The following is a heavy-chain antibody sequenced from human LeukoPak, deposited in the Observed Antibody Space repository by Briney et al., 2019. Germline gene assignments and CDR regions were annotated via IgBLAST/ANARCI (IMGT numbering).Heavy chain of an antibody. J-gene: IGHJ6*02. V-gene: IGHV3-9*01. CDR3: AKRNGMDV. CDR1: GFTFDDYA. Sequence: GGSLRLSCAASGFTFDDYAMHWVRQAPGKGLEWVSGISWNSGSIGYADSVNGRFTISRDNAKNSLYLQMNSLRAEDTAVYYCAKRNGMDVWGQGTTVTVSS. CDR2: ISWNSGSI.